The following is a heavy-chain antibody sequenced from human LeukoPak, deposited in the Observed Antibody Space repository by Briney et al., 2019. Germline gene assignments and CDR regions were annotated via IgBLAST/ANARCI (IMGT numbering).Heavy chain of an antibody. D-gene: IGHD3-16*02. CDR1: GGSFSGHY. Sequence: SETLSLTCAVYGGSFSGHYWSWIRQPPGKGLEWIGEINHSGSTNYNPSLKSRVTISVDTSKNQFSLKLSSVTAADTAVYYCARGAPYYDYVWGSYRTPFDYWGQGTLVTVSS. J-gene: IGHJ4*02. CDR3: ARGAPYYDYVWGSYRTPFDY. V-gene: IGHV4-34*01. CDR2: INHSGST.